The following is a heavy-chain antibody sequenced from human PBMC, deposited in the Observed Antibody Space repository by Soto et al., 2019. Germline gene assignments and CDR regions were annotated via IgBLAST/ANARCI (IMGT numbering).Heavy chain of an antibody. CDR2: IIPIFGTA. J-gene: IGHJ4*02. CDR1: GGTFSRYS. CDR3: VLGGIYDSSGYSVDY. D-gene: IGHD3-22*01. Sequence: SVKVSCKASGGTFSRYSISWVREAPGQGLEWMGGIIPIFGTANYAQKFQGRVTITADKSTSTAYMELSSLRSEDTAVYYCVLGGIYDSSGYSVDYWGQGTLVTVSS. V-gene: IGHV1-69*06.